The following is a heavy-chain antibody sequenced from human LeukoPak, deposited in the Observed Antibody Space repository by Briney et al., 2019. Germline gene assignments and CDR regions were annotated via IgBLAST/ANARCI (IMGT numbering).Heavy chain of an antibody. J-gene: IGHJ3*02. CDR2: IRSKANSYAT. CDR1: GFTFSGSA. Sequence: QPGGSLRLSCAASGFTFSGSAMHWVRQASGKGLEWVGRIRSKANSYATAYAASVKGRFTISRDDSKNTAYLQMNSLKTEDTAVYYCTRRESPQVYSGSYVEAFDIWGQGTMVTVSS. V-gene: IGHV3-73*01. D-gene: IGHD1-26*01. CDR3: TRRESPQVYSGSYVEAFDI.